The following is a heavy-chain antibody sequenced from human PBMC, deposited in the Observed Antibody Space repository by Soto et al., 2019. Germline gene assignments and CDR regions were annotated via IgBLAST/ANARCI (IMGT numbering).Heavy chain of an antibody. Sequence: KTSETLSLTCTVSGGSVNSGGYHWIWIRHHPGKGLEWIGDIYYSGSTYYNPSLKSRVTISIDTPTNHFSLHLSALTAADTAVYYCARAPIPNWNYYGMDVWGQGTTVTVSS. CDR2: IYYSGST. V-gene: IGHV4-31*03. D-gene: IGHD1-1*01. CDR3: ARAPIPNWNYYGMDV. CDR1: GGSVNSGGYH. J-gene: IGHJ6*02.